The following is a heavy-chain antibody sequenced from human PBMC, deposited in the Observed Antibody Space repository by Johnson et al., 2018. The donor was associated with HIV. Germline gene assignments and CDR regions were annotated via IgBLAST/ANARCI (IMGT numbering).Heavy chain of an antibody. CDR2: ISSSGNTI. CDR3: ARDLRGANWHDVFDI. Sequence: VQLVESGGGLVKPGGSLRLSCAASGFTFGDYYMTWIRQAPGKGLAWISYISSSGNTIYYADSVQGRFTISRDNAKNSLYLQMNSLRDEDMAVYYCARDLRGANWHDVFDIWGQGTMVTVSS. D-gene: IGHD1-26*01. J-gene: IGHJ3*02. V-gene: IGHV3-11*04. CDR1: GFTFGDYY.